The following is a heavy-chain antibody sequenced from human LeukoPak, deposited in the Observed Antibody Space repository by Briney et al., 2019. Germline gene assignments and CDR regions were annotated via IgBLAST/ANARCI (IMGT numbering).Heavy chain of an antibody. CDR1: GASINSHY. CDR3: ARALNPLPGTYYFDY. Sequence: PSETLSLTCSVSGASINSHYWTWIRQPARKGLEWIGRIYISGSTNYSPSLKSRVTMSVDTSKNQFSLNLISVTAADTAVYYCARALNPLPGTYYFDYWGQGTLVTVSS. J-gene: IGHJ4*02. CDR2: IYISGST. V-gene: IGHV4-4*07. D-gene: IGHD2-15*01.